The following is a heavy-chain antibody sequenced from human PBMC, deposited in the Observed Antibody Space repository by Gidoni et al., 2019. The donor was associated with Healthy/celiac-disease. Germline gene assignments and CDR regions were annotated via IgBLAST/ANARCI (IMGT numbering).Heavy chain of an antibody. J-gene: IGHJ6*02. CDR1: GFTFSSYS. Sequence: EVQLVESGGGLVKPGGSLSLSCAASGFTFSSYSMNWVRQAPGKGLEWVSSISSSSSYIYYADSVKGRFTISRDNAKNSLYLQMNSLRAEDTAVYYCARDAEMATITYYYYYGMDVWGQGTTVTVSS. D-gene: IGHD5-12*01. CDR3: ARDAEMATITYYYYYGMDV. V-gene: IGHV3-21*01. CDR2: ISSSSSYI.